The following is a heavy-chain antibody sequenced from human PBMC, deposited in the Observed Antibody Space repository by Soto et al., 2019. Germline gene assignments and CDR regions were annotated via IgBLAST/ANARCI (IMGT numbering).Heavy chain of an antibody. D-gene: IGHD2-8*01. V-gene: IGHV4-38-2*01. J-gene: IGHJ4*02. CDR2: IYHTGIT. CDR3: ARRDNVAVSAY. Sequence: RIRQPPGKGLEWIGSIYHTGITYYNPSLKSRVTISVDTSKNQFSLKLSSVTAAYLSVYVCARRDNVAVSAYLGKGTLVTGFS.